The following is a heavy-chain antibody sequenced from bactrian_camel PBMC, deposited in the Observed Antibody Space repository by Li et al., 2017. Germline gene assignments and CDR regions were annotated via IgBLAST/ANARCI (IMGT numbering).Heavy chain of an antibody. CDR2: ITSFTYNT. V-gene: IGHV3-2*01. CDR3: ATLSSVVVGLG. Sequence: HVQLVESGGGSVQAGGSLRLSCAASGNTDSSLCMGWFRQAPGKALEWVSGITSFTYNTYYADTAKGRFTITRDDDKNTLYLQLNSLKSEDTAVYYCATLSSVVVGLGWGQGTQVTVSS. J-gene: IGHJ4*01. CDR1: GNTDSSLC. D-gene: IGHD2*01.